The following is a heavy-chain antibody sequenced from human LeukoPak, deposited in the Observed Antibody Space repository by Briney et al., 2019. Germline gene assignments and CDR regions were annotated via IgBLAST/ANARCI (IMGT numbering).Heavy chain of an antibody. CDR3: VKKPGVGSYAQY. V-gene: IGHV3-30*18. CDR2: ISYDGNNK. J-gene: IGHJ4*02. D-gene: IGHD2-8*01. CDR1: GFSFSSFG. Sequence: GGSLRLSCAASGFSFSSFGMHWVRQAPGKGLEWLSVISYDGNNKYYADFVKGRFTISRDNSKNTLYLQMNSLRPEDTAVHYCVKKPGVGSYAQYWGQGTRVTVSS.